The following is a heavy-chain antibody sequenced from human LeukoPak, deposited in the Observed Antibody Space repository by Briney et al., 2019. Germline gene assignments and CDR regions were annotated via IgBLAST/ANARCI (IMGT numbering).Heavy chain of an antibody. J-gene: IGHJ4*02. CDR1: GFTFSSYA. CDR3: GKWGSGGVIPAAY. V-gene: IGHV3-23*01. D-gene: IGHD2-2*01. CDR2: ISGSGDST. Sequence: QAGGSLRLSCAASGFTFSSYAMSWVRQAPGKGLEWVSAISGSGDSTYYADSVKGRFTISRDNSKNTLYLQMNSLRAEDTAVYYCGKWGSGGVIPAAYWGQGTLVTVSS.